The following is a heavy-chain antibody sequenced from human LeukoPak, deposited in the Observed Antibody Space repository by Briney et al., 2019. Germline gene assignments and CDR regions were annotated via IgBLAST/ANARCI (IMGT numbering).Heavy chain of an antibody. J-gene: IGHJ4*02. V-gene: IGHV4-59*01. CDR3: ARAQYSYGYPFDY. CDR2: IYYRGST. Sequence: PSETLSLTCTVSGGSISSYYWSWIRQPPGKGLGWIGYIYYRGSTNYNPSLKSRVTISVDTSKNQFSLKLSSVTAADTAVYYCARAQYSYGYPFDYWGQGTLVTVSS. CDR1: GGSISSYY. D-gene: IGHD5-18*01.